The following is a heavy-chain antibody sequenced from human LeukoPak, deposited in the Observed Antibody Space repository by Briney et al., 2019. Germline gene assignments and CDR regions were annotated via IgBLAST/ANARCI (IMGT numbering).Heavy chain of an antibody. Sequence: ASVKVSCKASGYTFTNYYMHWVRQAPGQGLEWMGWISPNSNDTNYAQKFLGRVTLTRDTSISTAYMELSSLRSDDTAVYFCARDGDSCRGGRCYRNWGQGTLVTVSS. CDR3: ARDGDSCRGGRCYRN. J-gene: IGHJ4*02. V-gene: IGHV1-2*02. D-gene: IGHD2-15*01. CDR2: ISPNSNDT. CDR1: GYTFTNYY.